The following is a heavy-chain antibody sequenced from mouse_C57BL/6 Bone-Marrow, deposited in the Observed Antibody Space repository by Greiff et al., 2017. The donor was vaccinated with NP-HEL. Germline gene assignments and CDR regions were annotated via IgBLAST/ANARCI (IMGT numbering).Heavy chain of an antibody. J-gene: IGHJ3*01. CDR3: ARSAAEYYGYDWFAY. Sequence: VQLQQSGAELVKPGASVKISCKASGYAFSSYWMNWVKQRPGKGLEWIGQIYPGDGDTNYNGKFKGKATLTADKSSSTAYMQLSSLTSEDSAVYFCARSAAEYYGYDWFAYWGQGTLVTVSA. CDR1: GYAFSSYW. V-gene: IGHV1-80*01. D-gene: IGHD2-2*01. CDR2: IYPGDGDT.